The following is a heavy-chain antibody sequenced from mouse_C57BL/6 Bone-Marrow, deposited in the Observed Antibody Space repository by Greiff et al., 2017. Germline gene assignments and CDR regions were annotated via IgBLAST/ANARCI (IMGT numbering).Heavy chain of an antibody. J-gene: IGHJ4*01. D-gene: IGHD4-1*01. CDR3: ERWNWKGYYAMDY. Sequence: QVQLQQPGAELVRPGSSVKLSCKASGYTFTSYWMHWVKQRPIQGLEWIGNIDPSDSETHYNQKFKDKATLTVDKSSSTAYMQLSRLTSEDSAVYYCERWNWKGYYAMDYWGQGTSVTVSS. CDR1: GYTFTSYW. V-gene: IGHV1-52*01. CDR2: IDPSDSET.